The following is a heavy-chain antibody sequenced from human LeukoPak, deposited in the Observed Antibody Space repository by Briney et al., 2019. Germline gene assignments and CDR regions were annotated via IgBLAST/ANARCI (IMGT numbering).Heavy chain of an antibody. Sequence: GESLKISCQGSGSSFTSYWIGWVRQLPGKGLEWMGIIYPGDSDTRYSPSFQGQVTISADKSISTAYLQWGSLKASDTAMYYCARRVLTTVTPGGFDPWGQGTLATVSS. D-gene: IGHD4-17*01. CDR1: GSSFTSYW. V-gene: IGHV5-51*01. CDR2: IYPGDSDT. CDR3: ARRVLTTVTPGGFDP. J-gene: IGHJ5*02.